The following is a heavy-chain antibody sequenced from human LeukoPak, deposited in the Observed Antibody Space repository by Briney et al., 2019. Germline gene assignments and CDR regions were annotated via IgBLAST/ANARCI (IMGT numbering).Heavy chain of an antibody. CDR3: ARDFGGSYSNWFDP. D-gene: IGHD1-26*01. CDR1: GGSISSYY. Sequence: SETLSLTCTVSGGSISSYYWSGIRQPPGKGLEWIGYIYYSGSTNYNPSLKSRVTISVDTSKNQFSLKLSSVTAADTAVYYCARDFGGSYSNWFDPWGQGTLVTVSS. V-gene: IGHV4-59*01. CDR2: IYYSGST. J-gene: IGHJ5*02.